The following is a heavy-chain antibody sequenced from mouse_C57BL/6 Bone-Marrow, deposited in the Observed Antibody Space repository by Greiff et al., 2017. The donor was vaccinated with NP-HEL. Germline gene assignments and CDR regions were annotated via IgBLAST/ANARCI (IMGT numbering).Heavy chain of an antibody. J-gene: IGHJ1*03. Sequence: VQLQQPGAELVRPGTSVKLSCKASGYTFTSYWMHWVKQRPGQGLEWIGVIDPSDSYTNYNQKFKGKATLTVDTSSSTAYMQLSSLTSEDSAVYYCARWDYYGSHWYFDVWGTGTTVTVSS. V-gene: IGHV1-59*01. CDR2: IDPSDSYT. D-gene: IGHD1-1*01. CDR3: ARWDYYGSHWYFDV. CDR1: GYTFTSYW.